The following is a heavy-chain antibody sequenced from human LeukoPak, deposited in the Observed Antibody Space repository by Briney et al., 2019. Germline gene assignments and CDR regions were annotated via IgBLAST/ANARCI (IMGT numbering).Heavy chain of an antibody. D-gene: IGHD3-22*01. CDR2: INHSGST. V-gene: IGHV4-34*01. CDR3: ARGSLHYYYDSSGYFDY. Sequence: RTSETLSLTCTVYGGSFSGYYWTWIRQPPGKGLEWIGEINHSGSTNYNPSLKSRVSISVDTSKNQFSLKLSSVTAADTAVYYCARGSLHYYYDSSGYFDYWGQGTLVTVSS. CDR1: GGSFSGYY. J-gene: IGHJ4*02.